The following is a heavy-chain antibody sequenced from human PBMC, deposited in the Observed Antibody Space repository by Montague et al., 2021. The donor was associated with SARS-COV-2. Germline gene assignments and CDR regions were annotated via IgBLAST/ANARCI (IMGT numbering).Heavy chain of an antibody. CDR2: IYYSGST. Sequence: SETLSLTCTVSGGSISSYYWSWIRQPPGKGLEWIGYIYYSGSTNYNPSLKSRVTISVDTSKNQFSLKLSSVTAADTAVYYCARHPIGSFPRYGMDVWGLGTTVTVSS. V-gene: IGHV4-59*08. J-gene: IGHJ6*02. D-gene: IGHD2-15*01. CDR1: GGSISSYY. CDR3: ARHPIGSFPRYGMDV.